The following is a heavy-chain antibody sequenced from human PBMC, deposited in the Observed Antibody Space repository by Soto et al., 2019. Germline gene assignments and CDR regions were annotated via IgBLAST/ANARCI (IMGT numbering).Heavy chain of an antibody. CDR2: IYYSGST. CDR1: GGSISSYY. J-gene: IGHJ3*02. D-gene: IGHD6-6*01. Sequence: PSETLSLTCTFSGGSISSYYLILIRQPPGKGLEWIGYIYYSGSTNYNPSLKSRVTISVDTSKNQFSLKLSSVTAADTAVYYCARLYSSSSIGAFDIWGQGTMVTVSS. V-gene: IGHV4-59*01. CDR3: ARLYSSSSIGAFDI.